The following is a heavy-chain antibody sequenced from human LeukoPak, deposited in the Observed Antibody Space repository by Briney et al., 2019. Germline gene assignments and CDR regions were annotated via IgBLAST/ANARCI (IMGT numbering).Heavy chain of an antibody. CDR3: ARDVDGYSGYDGNY. Sequence: GASVKVSCKASGGTFISYAISWVRQAPGQGLEWMGRIIPIFGTANYAQKFQGRVTITADKSTSTAYMELSSLRSEDTAVYYCARDVDGYSGYDGNYWGQGTLVTVSS. D-gene: IGHD5-12*01. J-gene: IGHJ4*02. CDR2: IIPIFGTA. CDR1: GGTFISYA. V-gene: IGHV1-69*06.